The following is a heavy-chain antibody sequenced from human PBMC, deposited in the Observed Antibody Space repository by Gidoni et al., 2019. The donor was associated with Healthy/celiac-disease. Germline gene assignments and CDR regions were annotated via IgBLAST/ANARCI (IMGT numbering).Heavy chain of an antibody. D-gene: IGHD1-26*01. V-gene: IGHV3-21*01. CDR2: ISSSSSYI. J-gene: IGHJ4*02. CDR3: ARRPEWELDY. Sequence: EVQLVESGGGLVKPAGSLRLSCAASGFTFSSYSMNWVRQAPGKGLEWVSSISSSSSYIYYADSVKGRFTISRDNAKNSLYLQMNSLRAEDTAVYYCARRPEWELDYWGQGTLVTVSS. CDR1: GFTFSSYS.